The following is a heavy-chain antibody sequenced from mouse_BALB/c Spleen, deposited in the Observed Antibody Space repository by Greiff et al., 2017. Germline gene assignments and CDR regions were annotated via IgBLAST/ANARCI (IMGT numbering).Heavy chain of an antibody. CDR1: GFTFSSFG. J-gene: IGHJ2*01. V-gene: IGHV5-17*02. CDR3: ARSGYYGSSSDY. CDR2: ISSGSSTI. Sequence: EVKLMESGGGLVQPGGSRKLSCAASGFTFSSFGMHWVRQAPEKGLEWVAYISSGSSTIYYADTVKGRFTISRDNPKNTLFLQMTSLRSEDTAMYYCARSGYYGSSSDYWGQGTTLTVSS. D-gene: IGHD1-1*01.